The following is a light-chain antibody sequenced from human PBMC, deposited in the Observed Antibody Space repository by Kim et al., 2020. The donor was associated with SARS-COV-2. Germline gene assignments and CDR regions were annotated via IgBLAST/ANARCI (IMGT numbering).Light chain of an antibody. CDR3: CSYATSRWYV. CDR1: YNY. J-gene: IGLJ1*01. V-gene: IGLV2-14*04. CDR2: DVS. Sequence: YNYVSWYQLHPGKAPELMVFDVSERPSGISNRFSGSKSGNTASLTITGLQAEDEADYYCCSYATSRWYVFGTGTKVTVL.